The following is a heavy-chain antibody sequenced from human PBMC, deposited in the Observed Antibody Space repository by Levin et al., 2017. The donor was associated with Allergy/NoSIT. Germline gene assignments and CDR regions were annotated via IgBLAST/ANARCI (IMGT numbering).Heavy chain of an antibody. D-gene: IGHD5-24*01. J-gene: IGHJ3*02. CDR3: ARDRRDGFGYDTGVNAFDI. CDR1: GFTVSSNY. Sequence: GGSLRLSCAASGFTVSSNYMSWVRQAPGKGLEWVSVIYSGGSTYYADSVKGRFTISRDNSKNTLYLQMNSLRAEDTAVYYCARDRRDGFGYDTGVNAFDIWGQGTMVTVSS. CDR2: IYSGGST. V-gene: IGHV3-53*01.